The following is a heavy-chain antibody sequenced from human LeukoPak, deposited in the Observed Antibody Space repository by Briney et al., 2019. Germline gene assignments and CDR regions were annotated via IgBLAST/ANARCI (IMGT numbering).Heavy chain of an antibody. Sequence: ASVKVSCKASGYTFTSYYMHWVRQAPGQGLEWMGWINSYSGGTNYAQKFQGRVTMTRDTSISTAYMELSRLRSDDTAVYYCARGYCTNGVCQEGDYWGQGTLVTVSS. CDR3: ARGYCTNGVCQEGDY. V-gene: IGHV1-2*02. CDR2: INSYSGGT. CDR1: GYTFTSYY. J-gene: IGHJ4*02. D-gene: IGHD2-8*01.